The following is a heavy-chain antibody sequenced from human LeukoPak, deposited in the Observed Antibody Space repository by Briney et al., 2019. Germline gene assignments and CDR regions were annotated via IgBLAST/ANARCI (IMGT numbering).Heavy chain of an antibody. V-gene: IGHV4-39*01. D-gene: IGHD4-17*01. CDR1: GGSISSTTYY. Sequence: KPSETLSLTCSVFGGSISSTTYYWVWIRQPPGKGLECIASIHYPGRAYYNPSLKSRATISADTSKNHFSLKLSSVTAADTAVYYCARHFDNGDYKKTFDIWGQGTMVTVSS. CDR2: IHYPGRA. J-gene: IGHJ3*02. CDR3: ARHFDNGDYKKTFDI.